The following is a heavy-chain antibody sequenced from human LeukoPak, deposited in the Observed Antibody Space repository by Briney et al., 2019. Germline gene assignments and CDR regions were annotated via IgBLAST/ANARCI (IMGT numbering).Heavy chain of an antibody. CDR1: GGSISSYY. CDR2: IYYSGST. Sequence: SETLSLTCTVSGGSISSYYWSWIRQPPGKGLEWIGYIYYSGSTNYNPSLKSRVTISVDTSKNQFSLKLSSVTAADTAVYYCAGAPLYDFWSGYYWFDPWGQGTLVTVSS. CDR3: AGAPLYDFWSGYYWFDP. V-gene: IGHV4-59*01. J-gene: IGHJ5*02. D-gene: IGHD3-3*01.